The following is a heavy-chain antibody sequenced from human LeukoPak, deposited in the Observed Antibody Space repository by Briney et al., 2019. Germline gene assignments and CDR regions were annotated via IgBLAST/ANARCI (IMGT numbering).Heavy chain of an antibody. Sequence: GGSLRLSCAASGFTASSNYMSWVRHAPGKGLEWVSGIYSGGSTYYADSVKGRFTISKDKSKNTLYLQLHSLRAEYTAVYYCAREGAAVRGYSSNQYYFDYWGQGTLVTVSS. CDR3: AREGAAVRGYSSNQYYFDY. V-gene: IGHV3-66*01. D-gene: IGHD6-13*01. J-gene: IGHJ4*02. CDR1: GFTASSNY. CDR2: IYSGGST.